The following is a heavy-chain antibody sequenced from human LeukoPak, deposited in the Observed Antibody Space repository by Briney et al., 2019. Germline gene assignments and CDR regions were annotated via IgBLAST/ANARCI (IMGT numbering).Heavy chain of an antibody. CDR1: GGTFSIYA. Sequence: SVTVSCKASGGTFSIYAISWVRQAPGQGREWMGGIIPIFGTANYAQKFQGRVTITADESTSTAYMELSSLRSEDTAVYYCARDHWFDPWGQGTLVTVSS. CDR2: IIPIFGTA. CDR3: ARDHWFDP. V-gene: IGHV1-69*13. J-gene: IGHJ5*02.